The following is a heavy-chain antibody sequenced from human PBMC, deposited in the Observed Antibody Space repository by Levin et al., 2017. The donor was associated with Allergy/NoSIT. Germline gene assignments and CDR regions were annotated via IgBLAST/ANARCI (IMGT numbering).Heavy chain of an antibody. CDR3: ARDLPLSPDSSRHAFDS. D-gene: IGHD6-13*01. V-gene: IGHV3-48*02. CDR2: ISSSSSTI. Sequence: GGSLRLSCAASGFTFSSYSMNWVRQAPGKGLEWVSYISSSSSTIYYADSVKGRFTISRDNAKNSLYLQMNSLRDEDTAVYYCARDLPLSPDSSRHAFDSWGQGTMVTVSS. J-gene: IGHJ3*02. CDR1: GFTFSSYS.